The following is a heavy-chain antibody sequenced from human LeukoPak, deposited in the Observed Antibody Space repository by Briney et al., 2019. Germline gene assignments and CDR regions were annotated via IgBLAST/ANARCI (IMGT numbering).Heavy chain of an antibody. J-gene: IGHJ4*02. CDR1: GFTFSRNW. V-gene: IGHV3-7*01. CDR3: VRDLGPAWY. Sequence: GGSLRLSCAASGFTFSRNWMTWVRQAPGKGREWVANIKQDGSEKYYVDSVKGRFTISRDNAKSSLYLQMNSLRVDGTATYYCVRDLGPAWYWGQGALVTVSS. CDR2: IKQDGSEK.